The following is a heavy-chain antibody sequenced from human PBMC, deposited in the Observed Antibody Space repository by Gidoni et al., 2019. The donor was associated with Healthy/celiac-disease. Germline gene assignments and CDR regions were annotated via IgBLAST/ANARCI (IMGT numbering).Heavy chain of an antibody. CDR1: GFTFSSYA. J-gene: IGHJ6*03. CDR2: ISGSGGST. CDR3: AKIREYSSSSSYYYYMDV. D-gene: IGHD6-6*01. V-gene: IGHV3-23*01. Sequence: EVQLLESGGGLVQPGGSLRLSCAASGFTFSSYARSWVRQAPGKGLEWVSAISGSGGSTYYADSVKGRFTISRDNSKNTLYLQMNSLRAEDTAVYYCAKIREYSSSSSYYYYMDVWGKGTTVTVSS.